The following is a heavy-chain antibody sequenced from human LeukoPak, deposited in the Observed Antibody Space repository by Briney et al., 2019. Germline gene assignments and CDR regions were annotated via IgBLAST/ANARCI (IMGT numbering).Heavy chain of an antibody. J-gene: IGHJ4*02. CDR2: ISSSGSTI. CDR3: AKSRAPTRHFDY. CDR1: GFTFSDYY. V-gene: IGHV3-11*01. Sequence: GGSLRLSCAASGFTFSDYYMSWIRQAPGKGLEWVSYISSSGSTIYYADSVKGRFTISRDNAKSSLYLQVNSLRAEDTAVYYCAKSRAPTRHFDYWGQGTLVTVSS.